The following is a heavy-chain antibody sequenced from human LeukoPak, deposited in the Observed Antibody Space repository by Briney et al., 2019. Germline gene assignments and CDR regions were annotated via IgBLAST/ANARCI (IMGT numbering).Heavy chain of an antibody. Sequence: ASVKVSCKVSGYTLTELSMHWVRQAPGKGLEWMAGYDPEDGETIYAQKFQGRVTMTEDTSTDTAYMELSSLRSENTAVYYCATDKTVDTAMVDGENYFDYWGQGTLVTVSS. D-gene: IGHD5-18*01. J-gene: IGHJ4*02. CDR1: GYTLTELS. CDR3: ATDKTVDTAMVDGENYFDY. V-gene: IGHV1-24*01. CDR2: YDPEDGET.